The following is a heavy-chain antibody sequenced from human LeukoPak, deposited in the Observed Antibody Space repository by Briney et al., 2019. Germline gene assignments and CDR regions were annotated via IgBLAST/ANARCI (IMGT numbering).Heavy chain of an antibody. V-gene: IGHV3-23*01. CDR3: AKGSYYYDSADYFDY. Sequence: GGSLRLSCAASGFTFSSYAMSWVREAPGKGLEWVSTLSGSGGNTYYADSVKGRVTISRDNSKNTVDMKMNRQRAEDTAVYHCAKGSYYYDSADYFDYWGQGTLVTVSS. CDR1: GFTFSSYA. J-gene: IGHJ4*02. CDR2: LSGSGGNT. D-gene: IGHD3-22*01.